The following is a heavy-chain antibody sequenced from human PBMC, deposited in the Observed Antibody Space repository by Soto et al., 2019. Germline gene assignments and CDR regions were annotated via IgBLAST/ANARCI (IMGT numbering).Heavy chain of an antibody. CDR1: GCSFSSYA. V-gene: IGHV1-69*13. CDR2: IIPIFGTA. CDR3: ARGPKSGNYFLSYFDY. Sequence: SVKLSCKASGCSFSSYAISWVRQAPGQGLEWMGGIIPIFGTANYAQKFQGRVTITADESTSTAYMELSSLRSEDTAVYYCARGPKSGNYFLSYFDYWGQGTLVTVSS. J-gene: IGHJ4*02. D-gene: IGHD4-4*01.